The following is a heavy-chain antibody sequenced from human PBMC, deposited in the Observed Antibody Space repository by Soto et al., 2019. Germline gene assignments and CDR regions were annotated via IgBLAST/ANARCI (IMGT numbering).Heavy chain of an antibody. J-gene: IGHJ4*02. CDR2: ISSSGTT. CDR1: GDSIRTSGYY. CDR3: ARHAFYGSKYFDG. Sequence: SETLSLTCTVSGDSIRTSGYYWSWIRQPPGKRLEWIGSISSSGTTYYNPSLKSRVTMSVDKSKNQFSLKLSSVTAADTAVFFCARHAFYGSKYFDGWGRGPLVTVSS. V-gene: IGHV4-39*01. D-gene: IGHD3-10*01.